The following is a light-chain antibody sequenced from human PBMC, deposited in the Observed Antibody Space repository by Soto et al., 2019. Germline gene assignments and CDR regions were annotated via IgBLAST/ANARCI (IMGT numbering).Light chain of an antibody. CDR2: DAS. CDR1: QDISKN. V-gene: IGKV1-33*01. CDR3: QHYDTLPAVT. Sequence: DIQMTQSPSSLSSSVGDRVTITCQASQDISKNLNWYQQKTGKAPNLLIYDASNLQTGVPSRFSGSGSGTDFIFTISSLQPEDFGTYYCQHYDTLPAVTFGGGTKVETK. J-gene: IGKJ4*01.